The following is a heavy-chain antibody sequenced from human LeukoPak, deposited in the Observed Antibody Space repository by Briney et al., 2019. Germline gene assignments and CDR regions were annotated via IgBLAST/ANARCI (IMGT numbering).Heavy chain of an antibody. D-gene: IGHD3-22*01. CDR2: INPSGGST. J-gene: IGHJ1*01. CDR3: ARGGNEVVADAEYFQH. V-gene: IGHV1-46*01. Sequence: ASVKVSCKASGYTFTGYYIHWVRQAPGQGLEWRGIINPSGGSTSYAQKFQDRVTMTRDMSTSTVHVELNSLRSEDTAVYYCARGGNEVVADAEYFQHWGQGTLVTVSS. CDR1: GYTFTGYY.